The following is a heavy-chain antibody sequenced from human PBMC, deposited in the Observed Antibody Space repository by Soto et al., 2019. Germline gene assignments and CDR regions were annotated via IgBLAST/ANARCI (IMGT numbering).Heavy chain of an antibody. Sequence: QVQLVQSGAEVKKPGSSVKVSCKASGSTFSSYAISWVRQAPGQGLEWMGGIIPIFGTANYAQKFQGRVTITADESTSTAYMELSSLRSEVTAVYYCARGVAARRAYYFDYWGQGTLVTVSS. D-gene: IGHD6-6*01. V-gene: IGHV1-69*01. CDR3: ARGVAARRAYYFDY. CDR2: IIPIFGTA. J-gene: IGHJ4*02. CDR1: GSTFSSYA.